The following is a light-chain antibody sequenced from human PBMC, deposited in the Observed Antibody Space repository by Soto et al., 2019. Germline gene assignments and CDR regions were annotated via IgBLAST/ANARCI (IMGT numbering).Light chain of an antibody. Sequence: EIVMTQSPATLSVSPGERATLSCRASQSVSSNLAWYQQKPGQAPRLLIYGASTRATSIPARFSGSGSWTEFTLTISSLQAEDFAVYYCQQYNNWPPFTFGPGTKVDIK. CDR3: QQYNNWPPFT. CDR2: GAS. V-gene: IGKV3-15*01. CDR1: QSVSSN. J-gene: IGKJ3*01.